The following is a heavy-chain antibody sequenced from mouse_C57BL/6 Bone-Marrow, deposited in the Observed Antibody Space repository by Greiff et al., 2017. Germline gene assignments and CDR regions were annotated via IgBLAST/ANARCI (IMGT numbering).Heavy chain of an antibody. CDR2: ISDGGSYT. CDR1: GFTFSSYA. J-gene: IGHJ2*01. CDR3: ARDRDPDY. V-gene: IGHV5-4*01. Sequence: EVKVVESGGGLVKPGGSLKLSCAASGFTFSSYAMSWVRQTPEKRLEWVATISDGGSYTYYPDNVKGRFTISRDNAKNNLYLQMSHLKSEDTAMYYCARDRDPDYWGQGTTLTVSS.